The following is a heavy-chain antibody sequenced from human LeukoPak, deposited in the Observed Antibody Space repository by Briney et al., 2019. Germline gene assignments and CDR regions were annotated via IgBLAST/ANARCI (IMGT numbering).Heavy chain of an antibody. J-gene: IGHJ4*02. Sequence: ASVKVSCEASGYAFTDYYMHWVRQPPGQGLEWMGWISPSDGTNYDHKFQGRVTMTRDTSISTAYMELRSLTTDDTAFYYCVRSIWFGESDPYYFDSWGQGTLVTVSS. V-gene: IGHV1-2*02. D-gene: IGHD3-10*01. CDR3: VRSIWFGESDPYYFDS. CDR2: ISPSDGT. CDR1: GYAFTDYY.